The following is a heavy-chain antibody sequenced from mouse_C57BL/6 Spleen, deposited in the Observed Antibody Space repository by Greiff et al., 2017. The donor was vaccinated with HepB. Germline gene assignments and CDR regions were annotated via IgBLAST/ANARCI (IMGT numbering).Heavy chain of an antibody. Sequence: QVQLQQSGAELVKPGASVKLSCKASGYTFTSYGMHWVKQRPGQGLEWIGMIHPNSGSTNYNEKFKSKATLTVDKSSSTAYMQLSSLTSEDSAVYYCARSYGNYGYFDVWGTGTTVTVSS. J-gene: IGHJ1*03. D-gene: IGHD2-1*01. V-gene: IGHV1-64*01. CDR2: IHPNSGST. CDR1: GYTFTSYG. CDR3: ARSYGNYGYFDV.